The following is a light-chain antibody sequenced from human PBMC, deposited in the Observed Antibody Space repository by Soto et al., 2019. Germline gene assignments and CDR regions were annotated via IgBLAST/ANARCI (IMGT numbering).Light chain of an antibody. CDR2: GVS. CDR3: QQYGSSPPFT. V-gene: IGKV3-20*01. J-gene: IGKJ3*01. CDR1: QSVTSIY. Sequence: IVLTQSPGTLSLSPGERATLSCRASQSVTSIYLAWYQQKPGQAPRLLIYGVSRRATGIPVRFSGRGSGTDFTLTISRLEPEDSAVYYCQQYGSSPPFTFGPGTKVDIK.